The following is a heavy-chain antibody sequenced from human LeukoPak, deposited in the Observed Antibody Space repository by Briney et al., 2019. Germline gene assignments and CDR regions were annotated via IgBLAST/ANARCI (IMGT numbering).Heavy chain of an antibody. V-gene: IGHV3-21*01. D-gene: IGHD1-1*01. CDR2: ISSSSSYI. CDR1: GLTFSSYS. CDR3: ARGGRLNYYFDY. Sequence: GGSLRLSCAASGLTFSSYSMNWVRQAPGKGLEWVSSISSSSSYIYYADSVKGRFTISRDNAKNSLYLQMNSLRAEDTAVYYCARGGRLNYYFDYWGQGTLVTVSS. J-gene: IGHJ4*02.